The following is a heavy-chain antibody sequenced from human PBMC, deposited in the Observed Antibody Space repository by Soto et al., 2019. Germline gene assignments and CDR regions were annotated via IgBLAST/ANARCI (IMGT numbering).Heavy chain of an antibody. CDR3: AHGSCSSADCYPNPYLDY. CDR1: GFSLSTTAEG. V-gene: IGHV2-5*02. CDR2: IYWDDDE. D-gene: IGHD2-2*01. J-gene: IGHJ4*02. Sequence: QITLKESGPTLVKPTQTLTLTCTFSGFSLSTTAEGVGWIRQPPGKALEWLALIYWDDDERYSPSLKSRLTITNDTSKNPVVLTMTNVDPVDTATYYCAHGSCSSADCYPNPYLDYWGQGILVTVSS.